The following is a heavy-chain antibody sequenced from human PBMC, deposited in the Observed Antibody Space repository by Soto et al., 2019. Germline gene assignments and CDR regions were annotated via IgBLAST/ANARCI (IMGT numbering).Heavy chain of an antibody. Sequence: VAGGNSSSRRCLRGSNRQPPGKGLEWIGTIFYSGSTYYNPSLKSRVTISVDTSKNQFSLRLISVTAADTALYYCARRYGWLYFDYWGQGSLVTVSS. CDR2: IFYSGST. CDR3: ARRYGWLYFDY. D-gene: IGHD6-19*01. J-gene: IGHJ4*02. V-gene: IGHV4-39*01. CDR1: GGNSSSRRCL.